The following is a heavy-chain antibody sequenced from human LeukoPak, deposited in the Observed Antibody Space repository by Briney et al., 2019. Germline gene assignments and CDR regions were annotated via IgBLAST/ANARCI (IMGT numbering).Heavy chain of an antibody. V-gene: IGHV1-69*01. Sequence: ASVKVSCKASGGTFISYAISWVRQAPGQGLDWMEGTIPLFGTANYAQKFQGRVTITADESTSTAYMELSSLRSEDTAVYYCARDRGGYDGAFDIWGQGTMVTVSS. J-gene: IGHJ3*02. CDR2: TIPLFGTA. CDR1: GGTFISYA. CDR3: ARDRGGYDGAFDI. D-gene: IGHD5-12*01.